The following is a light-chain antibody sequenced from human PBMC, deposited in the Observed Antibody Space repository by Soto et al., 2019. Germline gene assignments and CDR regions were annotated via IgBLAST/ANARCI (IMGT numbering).Light chain of an antibody. J-gene: IGKJ4*01. CDR1: QSVRTK. CDR3: EYYGTSIT. Sequence: EIVLTQSPATLSLSPGERSTLSCRASQSVRTKLAWYQQKAGQAPRLLIYGASTRATGIPDRFSGSGSGTDFTLTFTRLEPEDFAVYYCEYYGTSITFGGGTKVDIK. CDR2: GAS. V-gene: IGKV3-20*01.